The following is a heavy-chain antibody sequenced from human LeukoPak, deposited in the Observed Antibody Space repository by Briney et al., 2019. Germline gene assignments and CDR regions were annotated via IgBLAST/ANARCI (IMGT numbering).Heavy chain of an antibody. Sequence: ASVKVSCKASGYTFTGYYMHWVRQAPGQGLEWMGWINPNSGGTNYAQKFQGRVTMTRDTSISTAYMELSRLRSDDTAVYYCAKDLRAWSGPLDYWGQGTLVTVSS. D-gene: IGHD3-3*01. CDR1: GYTFTGYY. CDR2: INPNSGGT. V-gene: IGHV1-2*02. CDR3: AKDLRAWSGPLDY. J-gene: IGHJ4*02.